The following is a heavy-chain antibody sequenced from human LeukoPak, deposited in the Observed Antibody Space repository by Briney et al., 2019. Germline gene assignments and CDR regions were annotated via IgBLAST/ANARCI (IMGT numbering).Heavy chain of an antibody. Sequence: SETLSLTCTVSNGPITSTKWWSWVHQPPGKGLEWMGEISHTGSTNYNPSFNSRVTMSVDKSKNQFSLNLKSVTAADTALYYCASSSLVVVVTYGFDIWGRGTAVPVSS. V-gene: IGHV4-4*02. CDR3: ASSSLVVVVTYGFDI. J-gene: IGHJ3*02. CDR1: NGPITSTKW. D-gene: IGHD2-21*01. CDR2: ISHTGST.